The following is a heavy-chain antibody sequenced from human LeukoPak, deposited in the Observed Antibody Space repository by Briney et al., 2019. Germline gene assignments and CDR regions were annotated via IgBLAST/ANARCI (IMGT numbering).Heavy chain of an antibody. CDR3: ARVAPNRRYCSGGSCLNYFDY. CDR1: GYTFTSYD. J-gene: IGHJ4*02. Sequence: GASVKVSCKASGYTFTSYDINWVRQATGQGLEWMGWMNPNSGNTGYAQKFQGRVTITRNTSISTAYMELSSLRSDDTAVYYCARVAPNRRYCSGGSCLNYFDYWGQGTLVTVSS. CDR2: MNPNSGNT. D-gene: IGHD2-15*01. V-gene: IGHV1-8*03.